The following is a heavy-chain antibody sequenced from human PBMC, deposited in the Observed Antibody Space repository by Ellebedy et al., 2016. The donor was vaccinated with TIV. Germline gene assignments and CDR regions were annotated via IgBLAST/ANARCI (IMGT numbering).Heavy chain of an antibody. Sequence: SETLSLXCAVYGGSFSGYYWSWIRQPPGKGLEWIGEINHSGTTNYSPSLKSRVTISVDTSKNQFSLKLSSVTAADTAVYYCARLNERWFDDYWGQGILVTVSS. CDR3: ARLNERWFDDY. CDR1: GGSFSGYY. V-gene: IGHV4-34*01. CDR2: INHSGTT. J-gene: IGHJ4*02. D-gene: IGHD3-10*01.